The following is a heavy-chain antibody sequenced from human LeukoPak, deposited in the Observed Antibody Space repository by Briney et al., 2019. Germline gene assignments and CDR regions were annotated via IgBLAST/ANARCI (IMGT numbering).Heavy chain of an antibody. D-gene: IGHD3/OR15-3a*01. Sequence: SETPSLTCAVSGDSLVTTNWWSWVRQPPGKGLEWIGEIYHTGSTNNNPSLKSRVTISVDKSKNQFSLKLSFVTAADTAVYYCTRSPSDWQSRVLLSWGQGTLVTVSS. CDR2: IYHTGST. CDR1: GDSLVTTNW. V-gene: IGHV4-4*02. J-gene: IGHJ5*02. CDR3: TRSPSDWQSRVLLS.